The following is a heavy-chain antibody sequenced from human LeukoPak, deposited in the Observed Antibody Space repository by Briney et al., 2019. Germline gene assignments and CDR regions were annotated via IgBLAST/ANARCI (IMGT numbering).Heavy chain of an antibody. CDR1: GGSISSSSYY. CDR3: ARHGAYGSGSSIDY. D-gene: IGHD3-10*01. Sequence: ASETLSLTCTVSGGSISSSSYYWGWIRQPPGKGLEWIGSIYYSGSTYYNPSLKSRVTISVDTSKNQFSLKLSSVTAADTAVYYCARHGAYGSGSSIDYWGQGTLVTVSS. CDR2: IYYSGST. V-gene: IGHV4-39*01. J-gene: IGHJ4*02.